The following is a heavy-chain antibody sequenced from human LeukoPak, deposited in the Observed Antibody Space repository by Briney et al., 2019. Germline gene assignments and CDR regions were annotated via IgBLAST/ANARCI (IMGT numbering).Heavy chain of an antibody. V-gene: IGHV3-33*01. CDR2: IWYDGSNK. Sequence: PGGSLRLSCAASGFTFSSYGMHWVRQAPGKGLEWVAVIWYDGSNKYYADSVKGRFTTSRDNSKNTLYLQMNSLRAEDTAVYYCARGNDYSPLDYWGQGTLVTVSS. CDR1: GFTFSSYG. CDR3: ARGNDYSPLDY. J-gene: IGHJ4*02. D-gene: IGHD4-11*01.